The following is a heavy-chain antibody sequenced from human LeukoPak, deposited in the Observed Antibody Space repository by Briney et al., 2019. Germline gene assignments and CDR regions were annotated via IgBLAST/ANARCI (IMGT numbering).Heavy chain of an antibody. CDR3: ARVQLERYYYGSGSSQRFDP. J-gene: IGHJ5*02. Sequence: SETLSLTCTVSGGSISSYYWSWIRQPPGKGLEWIGYIYYSGSTNYNPSLKSRVTISVDTSKNQFSLKLSSVTAADTAVYYCARVQLERYYYGSGSSQRFDPWGQGTLVTVSS. CDR1: GGSISSYY. D-gene: IGHD3-10*01. V-gene: IGHV4-59*01. CDR2: IYYSGST.